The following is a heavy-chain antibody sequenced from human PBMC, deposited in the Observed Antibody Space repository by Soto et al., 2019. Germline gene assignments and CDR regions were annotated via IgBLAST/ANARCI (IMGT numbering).Heavy chain of an antibody. V-gene: IGHV3-74*01. CDR2: INSDGSST. Sequence: GGSLRLSCAASGVTFSSYWMHWVRQAPGKGLVWVSRINSDGSSTSYADSVKGRFTISRDNAKNTLYLQMNSLRAEDTAVYYCASPRRGYYYYMDVWGKGTTVTVSS. CDR1: GVTFSSYW. CDR3: ASPRRGYYYYMDV. J-gene: IGHJ6*03.